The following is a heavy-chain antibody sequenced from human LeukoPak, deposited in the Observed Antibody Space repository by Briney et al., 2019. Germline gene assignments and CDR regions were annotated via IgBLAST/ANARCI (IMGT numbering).Heavy chain of an antibody. CDR2: IIPNSGGT. D-gene: IGHD3-22*01. J-gene: IGHJ4*02. Sequence: GESLQVSCKASGYTFTGYYMHWVRQAPGQGLEWMGRIIPNSGGTNSGQKFQGRLTMTRDTSISTAYMELSRLSSDDTAVYYCARGDYDTSGYKFDYWGQGTLVTVSS. V-gene: IGHV1-2*06. CDR1: GYTFTGYY. CDR3: ARGDYDTSGYKFDY.